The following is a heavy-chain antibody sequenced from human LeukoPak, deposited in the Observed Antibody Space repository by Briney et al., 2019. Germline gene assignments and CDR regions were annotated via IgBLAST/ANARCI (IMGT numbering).Heavy chain of an antibody. J-gene: IGHJ3*02. D-gene: IGHD2-8*01. CDR1: GFTFSSYW. V-gene: IGHV3-74*01. CDR2: INSDGSST. Sequence: GGSLRLSCAASGFTFSSYWMHWVRQAPGKGLVWVSRINSDGSSTSYADSVKGRFTISRDNAKNTLYLQMNSLRAEDTAVYYCARVQGHPPNGLDIWGQGTMVTVS. CDR3: ARVQGHPPNGLDI.